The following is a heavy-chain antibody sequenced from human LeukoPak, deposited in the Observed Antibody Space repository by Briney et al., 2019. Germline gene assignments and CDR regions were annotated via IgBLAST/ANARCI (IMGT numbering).Heavy chain of an antibody. J-gene: IGHJ4*02. CDR3: ARGISGTVSAGSV. CDR1: GASISSWY. Sequence: SETLSLTCTVSGASISSWYWSWIRQPPGKGLEWIGNIHGSGNTNYNPSLKSRLSMSLDTSKSQFSLDLSSVTAADTAVYYCARGISGTVSAGSVWGQGTLVTVSS. D-gene: IGHD4-11*01. CDR2: IHGSGNT. V-gene: IGHV4-59*08.